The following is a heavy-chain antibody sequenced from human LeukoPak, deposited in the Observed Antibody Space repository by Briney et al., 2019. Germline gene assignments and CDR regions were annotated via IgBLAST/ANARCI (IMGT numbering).Heavy chain of an antibody. D-gene: IGHD3-16*01. Sequence: SQTLSLTCAISGDSVSSDSAAWNWIRQSPSRGLEWLGRTYYRSKWYNTYAVSVKSRITINPDTAKNQFSLQLNSVSPEDTAVYSCARSWGGAAPFDYWGQGTQVTVSS. CDR2: TYYRSKWYN. CDR3: ARSWGGAAPFDY. CDR1: GDSVSSDSAA. J-gene: IGHJ4*02. V-gene: IGHV6-1*01.